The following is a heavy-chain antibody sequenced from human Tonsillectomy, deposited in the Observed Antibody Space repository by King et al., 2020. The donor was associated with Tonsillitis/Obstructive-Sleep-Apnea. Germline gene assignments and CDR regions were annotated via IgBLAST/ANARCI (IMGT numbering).Heavy chain of an antibody. CDR2: MSSRGSLI. CDR3: AREMGIAATVYFDY. J-gene: IGHJ4*02. CDR1: GFTFSSFE. Sequence: VQLVESGGGLVQPGGSLRLSCAASGFTFSSFEMSWVRQAPGKGLEWVSYMSSRGSLIYYADSVKGRFTVSRDNAKNSLYLQMNSLRAEDTAVYYCAREMGIAATVYFDYWGQGTLVTVSS. D-gene: IGHD6-13*01. V-gene: IGHV3-48*03.